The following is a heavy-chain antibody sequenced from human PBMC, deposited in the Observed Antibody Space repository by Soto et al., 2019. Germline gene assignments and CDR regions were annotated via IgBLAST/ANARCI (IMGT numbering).Heavy chain of an antibody. J-gene: IGHJ6*02. D-gene: IGHD1-26*01. V-gene: IGHV3-21*01. CDR2: ISSSSSYI. CDR1: GFTFSSYS. CDR3: ARDHKQWELRYYYYGMDV. Sequence: EVQLVESGGGLVKPGGSLRLSCAASGFTFSSYSMNWVRQAPGKGLEWVSSISSSSSYIYYADSVKGRFTISRDNAKNSLYLQMNSLRAEDTAVYYCARDHKQWELRYYYYGMDVWGQGTTVTVSS.